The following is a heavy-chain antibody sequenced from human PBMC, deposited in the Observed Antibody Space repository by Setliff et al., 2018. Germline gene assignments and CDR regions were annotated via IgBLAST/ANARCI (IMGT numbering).Heavy chain of an antibody. CDR2: IGVYSGNT. CDR3: MRLVRFCSRTVCQRTSGDEA. J-gene: IGHJ5*02. CDR1: GYTFRQSI. Sequence: ASVKVSCKASGYTFRQSIVSWVRQAPGQGLEWLGWIGVYSGNTYSAQRFQGRVSLTTDESTNKAYLELRGLRSDDTAVYYCMRLVRFCSRTVCQRTSGDEAWGQGTLVTVSS. D-gene: IGHD3-3*01. V-gene: IGHV1-18*01.